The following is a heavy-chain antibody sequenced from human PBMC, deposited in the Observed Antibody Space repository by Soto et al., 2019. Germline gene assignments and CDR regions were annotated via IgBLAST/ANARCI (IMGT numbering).Heavy chain of an antibody. CDR3: AKRGSYSSTFSHTMDV. Sequence: PGGSLRLSCAAYGFTFSTYGMSRVRQAPGKGLEWISTMSGSGANTYYADSVKGRFTISRDNSENTLYLQMNSLRADDAAVYYCAKRGSYSSTFSHTMDVWGQGNTVTVSS. D-gene: IGHD6-13*01. CDR1: GFTFSTYG. V-gene: IGHV3-23*01. J-gene: IGHJ6*02. CDR2: MSGSGANT.